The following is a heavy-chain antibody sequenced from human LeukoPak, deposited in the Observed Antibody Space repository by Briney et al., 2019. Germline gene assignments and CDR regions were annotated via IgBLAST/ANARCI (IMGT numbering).Heavy chain of an antibody. J-gene: IGHJ5*02. Sequence: PGESVRLSYAASGFTFSIYGMHGAPPAPGRGVEWGADISYDGSNKYCANTEQSRFTISRDNSKDTLYLQMNSLRAEDTAVYYCAKGDEWSGGSCYFGNWFDPWGQGTMVTVSS. CDR2: ISYDGSNK. CDR1: GFTFSIYG. CDR3: AKGDEWSGGSCYFGNWFDP. D-gene: IGHD2-15*01. V-gene: IGHV3-30*18.